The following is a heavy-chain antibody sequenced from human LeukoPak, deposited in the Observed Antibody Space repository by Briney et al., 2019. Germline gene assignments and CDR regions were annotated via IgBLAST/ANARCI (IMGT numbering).Heavy chain of an antibody. CDR2: INTNTGNP. CDR3: ARVVGCGGDCYSGISDY. V-gene: IGHV7-4-1*02. CDR1: GYTFTSYA. D-gene: IGHD2-21*02. Sequence: APVKVSCKASGYTFTSYAMNWVRQAPGQGLEWMGWINTNTGNPTYAQGFTGRFVFSLDTSVSTAYLQISSLKAEDTAVYYCARVVGCGGDCYSGISDYWGQGTLVTVSS. J-gene: IGHJ4*02.